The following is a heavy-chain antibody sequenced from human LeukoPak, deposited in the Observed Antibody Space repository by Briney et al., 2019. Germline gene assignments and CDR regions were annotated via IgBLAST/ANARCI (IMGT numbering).Heavy chain of an antibody. CDR3: ASGLKYYDYVWGSYRHVDAFDI. Sequence: PGGSLRLSCAASGFTFSRYGMSWVRQAPGKGLEWIGYIYYIGSTNYNPSLKSRVTISVDTSKNQFSLKLSSVTAADTAVYYCASGLKYYDYVWGSYRHVDAFDIWGQGTMVTVSS. CDR1: GFTFSRYG. J-gene: IGHJ3*02. D-gene: IGHD3-16*02. CDR2: IYYIGST. V-gene: IGHV4-59*01.